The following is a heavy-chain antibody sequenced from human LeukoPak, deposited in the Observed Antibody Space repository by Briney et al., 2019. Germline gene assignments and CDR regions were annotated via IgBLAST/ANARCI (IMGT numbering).Heavy chain of an antibody. CDR2: INPNSGGT. J-gene: IGHJ4*02. CDR1: GYTFTGYY. CDR3: ARETVANLDSGSYSGFDY. Sequence: ASVKVSCKASGYTFTGYYMHWVRQAPGQGLEWMGWINPNSGGTNYAQKFQGWVTMTRDTSISTAYMELSRLRSDDTAVYYCARETVANLDSGSYSGFDYWGQGTLVTVSS. V-gene: IGHV1-2*04. D-gene: IGHD1-26*01.